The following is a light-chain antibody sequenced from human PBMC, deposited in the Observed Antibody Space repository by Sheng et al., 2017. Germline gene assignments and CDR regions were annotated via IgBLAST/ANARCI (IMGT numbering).Light chain of an antibody. J-gene: IGKJ4*01. CDR1: QSVGSN. CDR2: GAS. Sequence: EIVITQSPATLSVSPGERATLSCRAGQSVGSNLAWYQQKPGQAPRLLIYGASSRATGIADRFSGSGSGTDFTLTISSLQPEDSATYYCQQSNSFPLTFGGGTKVQIK. V-gene: IGKV3D-15*01. CDR3: QQSNSFPLT.